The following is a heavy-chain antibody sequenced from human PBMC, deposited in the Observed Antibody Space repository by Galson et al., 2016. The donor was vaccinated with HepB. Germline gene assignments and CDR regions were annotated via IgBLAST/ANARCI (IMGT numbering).Heavy chain of an antibody. Sequence: SVKVSCKASGYTFSIFGISWVRQAPGQGLEWLGWISNNNENTNYAQTVQGRVTLTTDTSTSTVNMELSSLTADDTAVYYCARTTDNFDYRGQGTLVPVSP. CDR1: GYTFSIFG. V-gene: IGHV1-18*01. J-gene: IGHJ4*02. CDR2: ISNNNENT. CDR3: ARTTDNFDY. D-gene: IGHD1-1*01.